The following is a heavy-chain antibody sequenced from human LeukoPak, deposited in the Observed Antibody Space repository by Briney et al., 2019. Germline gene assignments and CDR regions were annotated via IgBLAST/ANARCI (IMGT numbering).Heavy chain of an antibody. Sequence: SQTLSLTCAISGDSVSSNSAAWNWIRQSPSRGLEWLGRTYYRSKWYNDYAVSVKSRITVNPDTSKNQFSLQLNSVTPEDTAVYYCARGRDYYDSSGYHFLYYFDYWGQGTLVTVSS. D-gene: IGHD3-22*01. CDR2: TYYRSKWYN. CDR1: GDSVSSNSAA. V-gene: IGHV6-1*01. J-gene: IGHJ4*02. CDR3: ARGRDYYDSSGYHFLYYFDY.